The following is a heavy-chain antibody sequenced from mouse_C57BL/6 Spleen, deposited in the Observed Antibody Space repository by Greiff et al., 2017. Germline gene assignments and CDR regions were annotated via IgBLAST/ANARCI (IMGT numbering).Heavy chain of an antibody. CDR3: ARDGGLGRYMDY. V-gene: IGHV5-16*01. Sequence: EVHLVESEGGLVQPGSSMKLSCTASGFTFSDYCMAWVRQVPGKGLEWVANIIYDGSSTYYLDSLKGRFIISRDNAKNILYLQMSSLKTEDTATYYCARDGGLGRYMDYWGQGTTLTVSS. J-gene: IGHJ2*01. CDR1: GFTFSDYC. CDR2: IIYDGSST. D-gene: IGHD4-1*01.